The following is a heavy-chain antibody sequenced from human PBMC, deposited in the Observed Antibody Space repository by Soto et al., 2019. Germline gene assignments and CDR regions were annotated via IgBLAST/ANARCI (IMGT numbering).Heavy chain of an antibody. J-gene: IGHJ6*02. D-gene: IGHD2-21*01. CDR1: GYSFTSYG. V-gene: IGHV1-18*01. CDR3: ARDVTDISLFFDYYGMDV. CDR2: ISTDNGNT. Sequence: QVHLVQSGAEVRKPGASVKVSCKASGYSFTSYGISWVRQAPGQGLEWMGWISTDNGNTTYAHNLQGRVTITIDPSTSTAYMELWSLGSDDTAVYYCARDVTDISLFFDYYGMDVWGQGTTVTVSS.